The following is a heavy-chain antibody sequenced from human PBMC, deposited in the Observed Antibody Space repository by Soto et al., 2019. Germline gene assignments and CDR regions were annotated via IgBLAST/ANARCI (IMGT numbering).Heavy chain of an antibody. CDR2: ISYDGTDK. Sequence: QVQLVESGGGVVQPGRSLRLSCAASGFTFSSYGIHWVRQAPGKGLEWVALISYDGTDKYYADSVKGRFPISRDNSKNALYLQMSSLGPEDTAVYYCVKERYAQLWLEDYGMDVWGQGTTVTVSS. V-gene: IGHV3-30*18. J-gene: IGHJ6*02. D-gene: IGHD5-18*01. CDR3: VKERYAQLWLEDYGMDV. CDR1: GFTFSSYG.